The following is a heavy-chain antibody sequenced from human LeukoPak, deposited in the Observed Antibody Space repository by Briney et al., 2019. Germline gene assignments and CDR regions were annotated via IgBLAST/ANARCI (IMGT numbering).Heavy chain of an antibody. J-gene: IGHJ3*02. CDR1: GFIVSDNY. CDR3: ARGGGYGSGNHYRGGAFDI. CDR2: IYRGGST. Sequence: GGPLRLSCATSGFIVSDNYMTWVRQAPGKGLEWVSVIYRGGSTYYAESVKGRFTISRDNSKNMVYLQMYSLRVEDTAVYYCARGGGYGSGNHYRGGAFDIWGQGTMVTVSS. V-gene: IGHV3-53*01. D-gene: IGHD3-10*01.